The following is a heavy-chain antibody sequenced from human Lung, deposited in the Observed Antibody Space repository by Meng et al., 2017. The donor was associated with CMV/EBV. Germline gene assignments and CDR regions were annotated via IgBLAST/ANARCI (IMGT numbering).Heavy chain of an antibody. CDR2: IYYTGST. CDR1: GGPISGYY. J-gene: IGHJ6*01. Sequence: SETLSLTXAVSGGPISGYYWTWIRQPPGKGLEWIGYIYYTGSTNYNPSLKSRVTISLDTSKNQFSLKLRSVTAADTAVDYCARATGGNGLVAYYYYGLDVWGQGTTVTVSS. V-gene: IGHV4-59*01. D-gene: IGHD5-12*01. CDR3: ARATGGNGLVAYYYYGLDV.